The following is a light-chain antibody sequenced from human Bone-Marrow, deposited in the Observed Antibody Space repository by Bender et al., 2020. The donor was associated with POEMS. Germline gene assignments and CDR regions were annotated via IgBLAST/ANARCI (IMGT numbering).Light chain of an antibody. V-gene: IGLV1-44*01. CDR1: SSNIGAHA. J-gene: IGLJ1*01. Sequence: QSVLTQPPSASGTPGQRVTISSSGGSSNIGAHAVNWYQHLPGTAPKLLIYSSHRRPSEVPDRFSGSRSGTSASLAISGLQSEDEADYYCCSYVGSSTFYVFGSGTKVTVL. CDR2: SSH. CDR3: CSYVGSSTFYV.